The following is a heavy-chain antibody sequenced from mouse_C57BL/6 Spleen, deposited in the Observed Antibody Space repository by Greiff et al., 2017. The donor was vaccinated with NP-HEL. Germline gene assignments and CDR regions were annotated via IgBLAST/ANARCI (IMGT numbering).Heavy chain of an antibody. J-gene: IGHJ1*03. CDR2: IHPNSGST. V-gene: IGHV1-64*01. CDR3: ARGGDDGYYDFDV. CDR1: GYTFTSYW. Sequence: VKLVESGAELVKPGASVKLSCKASGYTFTSYWMHWVKQRPGQGLEWIGMIHPNSGSTNYNEKFKSKATLTVDKSSSTAYMQLSSLTSEDSAVYYCARGGDDGYYDFDVWGTGTTVTVSS. D-gene: IGHD2-3*01.